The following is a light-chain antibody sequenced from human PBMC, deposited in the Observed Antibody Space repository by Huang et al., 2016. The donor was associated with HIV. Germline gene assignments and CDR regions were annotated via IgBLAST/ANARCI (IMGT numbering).Light chain of an antibody. CDR2: YAS. CDR1: QSIGRS. J-gene: IGKJ4*01. V-gene: IGKV6D-21*02. Sequence: EIVLTQSPDFQSVTPNEKVTITCRAIQSIGRSLHWYQQKADQSPKVLIKYASQSISGVPSRFTGSGSGTDFTLTINGLEAEDAAVYYCHQSSSFPLTFGGGTKVEIK. CDR3: HQSSSFPLT.